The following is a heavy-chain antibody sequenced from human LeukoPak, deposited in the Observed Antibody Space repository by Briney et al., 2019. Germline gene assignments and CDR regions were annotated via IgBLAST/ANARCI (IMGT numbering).Heavy chain of an antibody. V-gene: IGHV4-59*01. CDR1: GGSISTYY. CDR3: ARDPFSQSTAYWYFDV. J-gene: IGHJ2*01. D-gene: IGHD1-14*01. CDR2: IYYSGRT. Sequence: SETLSLTCTVSGGSISTYYWSWIRQPPGKGLEWIGYIYYSGRTKYHPSLKSRVTISLDTSNNQISLKLSSVTAADTAIYYCARDPFSQSTAYWYFDVWGRGALVTVSS.